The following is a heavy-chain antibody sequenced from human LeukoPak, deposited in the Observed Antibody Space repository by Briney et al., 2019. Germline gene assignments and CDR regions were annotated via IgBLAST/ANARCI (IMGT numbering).Heavy chain of an antibody. D-gene: IGHD3-22*01. V-gene: IGHV4-4*07. CDR1: GGSISGYY. J-gene: IGHJ5*02. CDR2: IYTTGYS. Sequence: SETLSLTCTVSGGSISGYYWSWVRQPAGKGLEWIGRIYTTGYSNYNPSLQSRVTMSVDTSKNQFSLRLTSVTAADTAVYYCARDRRYFDSSGFYSWFDPWAREPWSPSPQ. CDR3: ARDRRYFDSSGFYSWFDP.